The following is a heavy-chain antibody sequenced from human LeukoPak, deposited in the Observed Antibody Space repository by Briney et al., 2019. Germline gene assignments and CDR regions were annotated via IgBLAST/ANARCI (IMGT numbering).Heavy chain of an antibody. Sequence: PGGSLRLSCAASGFTFSNYWMTWVRQAPGKGLEWVANINQDGNAKYYVDSVKGRFTISRDNAKNSLYLQMNSLRAEDTAVYYCARVNPDYGDNHFDYWGQGTLVTVS. CDR1: GFTFSNYW. V-gene: IGHV3-7*01. J-gene: IGHJ4*02. CDR2: INQDGNAK. D-gene: IGHD4-17*01. CDR3: ARVNPDYGDNHFDY.